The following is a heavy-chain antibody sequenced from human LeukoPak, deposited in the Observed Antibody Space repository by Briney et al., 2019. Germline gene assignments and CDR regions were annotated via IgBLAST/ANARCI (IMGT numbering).Heavy chain of an antibody. J-gene: IGHJ4*02. CDR1: GGSFSGYY. CDR3: AKDSSSGSIDYFGY. Sequence: ETLSLTCAVYGGSFSGYYWSWIRQPPGKGLEWVSAISGSGGSTYYADSVKGRFTISRDNSKNTLYLQMNSLRAEDTAVYYCAKDSSSGSIDYFGYWGQGTLVTVSS. D-gene: IGHD6-19*01. CDR2: ISGSGGST. V-gene: IGHV3-23*01.